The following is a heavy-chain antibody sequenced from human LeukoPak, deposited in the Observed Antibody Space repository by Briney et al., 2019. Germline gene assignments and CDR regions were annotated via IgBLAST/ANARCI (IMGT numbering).Heavy chain of an antibody. J-gene: IGHJ6*02. CDR2: INPNSGGT. V-gene: IGHV1-2*04. Sequence: ASVKVSCKASGYTFTGYYMHWVRQAPGQGLEWMGWINPNSGGTNYAQKFQGWVTMTRDTSISTAYMELSRLRSDDTAVYYCARDPKITIFGVVPYYYYGMDVWGQGTTVTVSS. CDR1: GYTFTGYY. D-gene: IGHD3-3*01. CDR3: ARDPKITIFGVVPYYYYGMDV.